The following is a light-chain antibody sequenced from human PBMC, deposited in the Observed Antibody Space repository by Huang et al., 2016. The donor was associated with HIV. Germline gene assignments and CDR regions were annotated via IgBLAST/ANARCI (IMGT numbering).Light chain of an antibody. CDR1: QSVSSSY. CDR3: QQYGSSPT. V-gene: IGKV3-20*01. J-gene: IGKJ1*01. Sequence: EIVLTQSTGTLTLSPGERATLSCRASQSVSSSYLAWYQPKPGQAPRLLIYGASSRATGMPDRFSGSGSGTDFTFTISRLEPEDFAVYYCQQYGSSPTFGQGTKVEIK. CDR2: GAS.